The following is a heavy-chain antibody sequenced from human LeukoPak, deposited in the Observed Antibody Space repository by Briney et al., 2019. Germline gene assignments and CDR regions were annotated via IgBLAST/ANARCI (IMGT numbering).Heavy chain of an antibody. Sequence: GSLRLSCAASGFTVSSNYMSWVRQPPGKGLEWIGEINHSGSTNYNPSLKSRVTISVDTSKNQFSLKLSSVTAADTAVYYCARHYYSSMVRGYRFDPWGQGTLVTVSS. CDR3: ARHYYSSMVRGYRFDP. CDR1: GFTVSSNY. J-gene: IGHJ5*02. V-gene: IGHV4-34*01. D-gene: IGHD3-10*01. CDR2: INHSGST.